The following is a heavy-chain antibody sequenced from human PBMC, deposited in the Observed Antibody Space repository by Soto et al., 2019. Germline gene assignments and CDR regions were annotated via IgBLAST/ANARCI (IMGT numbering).Heavy chain of an antibody. Sequence: ASVKVSCKSSGFTFNSYAIHWLRQAPGQRPQWMGWIKGGSGNTKYSQDFQGSVTFTRDTFAPTAYLELSSLRSDDTAVYYCARVPPGWHSAGDYYVQHYDSWGQGTPVTVSS. CDR3: ARVPPGWHSAGDYYVQHYDS. J-gene: IGHJ4*02. V-gene: IGHV1-3*01. CDR1: GFTFNSYA. CDR2: IKGGSGNT. D-gene: IGHD3-10*01.